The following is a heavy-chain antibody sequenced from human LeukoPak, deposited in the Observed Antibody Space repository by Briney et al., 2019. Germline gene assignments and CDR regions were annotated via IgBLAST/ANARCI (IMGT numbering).Heavy chain of an antibody. D-gene: IGHD3-16*01. J-gene: IGHJ4*02. Sequence: SETLSLTCTVSGGSISSYYWSWIRQPPGKGLEWIGYIYYSGSTSYNPSLKSRVTISVDTSKNQFSLKLSSVTAADTAEYYCARGTHPINYATRYYFDYWGQGTLVTVSS. CDR2: IYYSGST. V-gene: IGHV4-59*01. CDR3: ARGTHPINYATRYYFDY. CDR1: GGSISSYY.